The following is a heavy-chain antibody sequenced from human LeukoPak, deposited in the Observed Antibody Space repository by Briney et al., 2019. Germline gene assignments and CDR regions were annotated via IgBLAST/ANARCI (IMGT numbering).Heavy chain of an antibody. V-gene: IGHV4-59*08. CDR1: VGSMTSYY. D-gene: IGHD3-10*01. J-gene: IGHJ5*02. Sequence: SETLSLTCTVSVGSMTSYYWSWLRQPPGKGLEWLGYVYYTGSTKYNPSLKSRVTISLGTSSHQFSLNLSSVTAADTAVYFCARHGSGTSLALDPWGQGLLVTVSS. CDR3: ARHGSGTSLALDP. CDR2: VYYTGST.